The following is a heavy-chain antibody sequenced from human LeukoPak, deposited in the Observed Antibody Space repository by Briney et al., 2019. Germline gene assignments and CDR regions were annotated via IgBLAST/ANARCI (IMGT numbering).Heavy chain of an antibody. V-gene: IGHV3-23*01. CDR3: AKDRGTITMTQDV. Sequence: GGSLRLSCAASGFTFSSYTMRWVRQAPGKGLEWVSSVTGSGDSTYADSVKGRFTISRDNSKNTVYLQMNSLRAEDTAVYYCAKDRGTITMTQDVWGQGTMITVSS. D-gene: IGHD3-22*01. J-gene: IGHJ3*01. CDR1: GFTFSSYT. CDR2: VTGSGDST.